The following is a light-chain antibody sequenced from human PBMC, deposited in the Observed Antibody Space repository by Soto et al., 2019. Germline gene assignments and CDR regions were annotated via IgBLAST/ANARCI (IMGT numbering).Light chain of an antibody. Sequence: IVLTQSPLSLSVTLGQPASISCRSSQSLVYSDGNTYLNWFHQRPGQSPRRLIHKVSNRDSGVPGRFSGSGSDTDFTLSISRVEADDVGVFYCMQGISFTFGQGTRWISN. CDR1: QSLVYSDGNTY. J-gene: IGKJ1*01. CDR3: MQGISFT. CDR2: KVS. V-gene: IGKV2-30*01.